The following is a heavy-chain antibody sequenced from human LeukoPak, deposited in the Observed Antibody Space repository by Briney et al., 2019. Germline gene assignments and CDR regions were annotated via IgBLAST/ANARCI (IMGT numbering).Heavy chain of an antibody. J-gene: IGHJ6*04. V-gene: IGHV3-48*03. CDR2: ISSSSSTI. D-gene: IGHD3-10*02. CDR1: GFTFSSYE. CDR3: AELGITMIGGV. Sequence: GGSLRLSCAASGFTFSSYEMNWVRQAPGKGLGWVSYISSSSSTIYYADSVKGRFTIYRDNAKNSLYLQMNSLRAEATAVYYCAELGITMIGGVWGKGTTVTISS.